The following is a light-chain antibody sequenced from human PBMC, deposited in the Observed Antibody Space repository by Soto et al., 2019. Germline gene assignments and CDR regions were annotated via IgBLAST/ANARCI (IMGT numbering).Light chain of an antibody. CDR2: GAS. CDR3: QQYGRSPFT. Sequence: EIVLTQSPGTLSLSPGERATLSCRASQSVGSSYLAWYQQKPGQAPRLLIYGASSRATGVPDRFSASGSGTDFTLTISRLEPEDFAVYYCQQYGRSPFTFGPGTKVDIK. V-gene: IGKV3-20*01. J-gene: IGKJ3*01. CDR1: QSVGSSY.